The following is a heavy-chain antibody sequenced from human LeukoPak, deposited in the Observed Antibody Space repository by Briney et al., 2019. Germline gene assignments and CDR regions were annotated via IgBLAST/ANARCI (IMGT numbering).Heavy chain of an antibody. Sequence: GASVKVSCKASGYTFTGSYMYWVRLAPGQGLEWLGWINPNNGGTNYAQKFQGRVTMTWDTSISTAYMEVSRLTSDDTAIYYCARTTTLTSLFDHWGQGTLVTVSS. CDR2: INPNNGGT. CDR3: ARTTTLTSLFDH. V-gene: IGHV1-2*02. CDR1: GYTFTGSY. J-gene: IGHJ4*02. D-gene: IGHD4-17*01.